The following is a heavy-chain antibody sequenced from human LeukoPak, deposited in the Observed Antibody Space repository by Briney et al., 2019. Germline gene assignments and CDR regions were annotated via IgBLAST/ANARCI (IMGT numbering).Heavy chain of an antibody. CDR2: TTARGDSP. CDR3: ATGPQWFGELFCDY. Sequence: PGGSLRLSCVASGFTFTNYAMSWVRQAPGKGLEWVSATTARGDSPYYADSVKGRCTISRDNSKNTLYLQMSSLRAEDTAVYYCATGPQWFGELFCDYWGQGTLVSVSS. CDR1: GFTFTNYA. V-gene: IGHV3-23*01. J-gene: IGHJ4*02. D-gene: IGHD3-10*01.